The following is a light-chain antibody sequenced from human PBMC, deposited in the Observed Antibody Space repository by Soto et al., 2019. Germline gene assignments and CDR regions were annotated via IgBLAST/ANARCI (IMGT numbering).Light chain of an antibody. CDR2: GAS. J-gene: IGKJ1*01. CDR1: QSVRTN. CDR3: QQYNNWPQWT. Sequence: EIVMTQSPATMSVSPGERATLSCRASQSVRTNLAWYQQKPGQAPRLLIYGASTRATGIPARFSGSGSGTEFTLNISFLQSEDFAGNYCQQYNNWPQWTFGQGTKLEIK. V-gene: IGKV3-15*01.